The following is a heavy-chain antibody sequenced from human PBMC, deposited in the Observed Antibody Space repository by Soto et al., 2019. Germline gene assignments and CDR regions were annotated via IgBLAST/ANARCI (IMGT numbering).Heavy chain of an antibody. D-gene: IGHD2-2*01. CDR3: ARDQLVLAAMRYYYYGMDV. Sequence: GASVKVSCKASGYTFTSYAMHWVRQAPGQRLEWMGWINAGNGNTKYSQKFQGRVTITRDTSASTAYMELSSLRSEDTAVYYCARDQLVLAAMRYYYYGMDVWGQGTTVTVSS. CDR2: INAGNGNT. V-gene: IGHV1-3*01. J-gene: IGHJ6*02. CDR1: GYTFTSYA.